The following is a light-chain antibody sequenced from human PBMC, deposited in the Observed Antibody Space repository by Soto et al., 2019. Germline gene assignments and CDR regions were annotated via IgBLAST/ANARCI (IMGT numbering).Light chain of an antibody. J-gene: IGKJ4*01. CDR2: DAS. Sequence: EIVLTQSPATLSLSPGERATLSCRASQSINRHLAWYRQKPGQAPRLLIYDASNRATGIPARFSGSGSGTDFPLPISSLEPEDFGVYYCQQRSNWPPVTFGGGTKVEIK. CDR1: QSINRH. CDR3: QQRSNWPPVT. V-gene: IGKV3-11*01.